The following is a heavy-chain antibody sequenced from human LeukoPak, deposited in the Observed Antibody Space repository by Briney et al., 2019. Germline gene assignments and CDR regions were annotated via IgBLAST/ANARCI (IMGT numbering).Heavy chain of an antibody. CDR2: IYYSGST. Sequence: SETLSLTCTVSGGSISSSSYYWKWIRQPPGKGLEWIGSIYYSGSTYYNPSLKSRVTISIDTSKNQFSLKLTSVTAADTAVYYCARQRSSSSEFDPWGQGTLGTVSS. V-gene: IGHV4-39*01. CDR3: ARQRSSSSEFDP. J-gene: IGHJ5*02. D-gene: IGHD6-6*01. CDR1: GGSISSSSYY.